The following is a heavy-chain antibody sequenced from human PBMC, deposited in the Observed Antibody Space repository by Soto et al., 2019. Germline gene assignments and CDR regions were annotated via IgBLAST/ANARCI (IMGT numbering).Heavy chain of an antibody. CDR1: GYTFTSYG. D-gene: IGHD3-10*01. Sequence: QVLLVQSGAEVKKPGASVKVSCKASGYTFTSYGISWVRQAPGQGLEWMGWISAYNGNTNYAQKLQGRVTMTTDTSTSTAYMELRSLRSDDTAVYYCARGVTMVRGVITYYYYGMDVWGQGTTVTVSS. V-gene: IGHV1-18*04. J-gene: IGHJ6*02. CDR2: ISAYNGNT. CDR3: ARGVTMVRGVITYYYYGMDV.